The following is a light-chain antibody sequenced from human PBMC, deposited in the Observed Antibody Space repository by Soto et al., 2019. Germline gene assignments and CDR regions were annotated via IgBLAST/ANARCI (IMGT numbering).Light chain of an antibody. Sequence: VVLTKSPGTLSLYPGERATLSCRASQSFISTYLAWYQQKPGQAPRLVIRGASKRATGLPDRFSASGSGTEFTLTISRLQSEDVAVYYCQRYDDWPQTFGHGTKVDIK. CDR2: GAS. V-gene: IGKV3-15*01. CDR3: QRYDDWPQT. CDR1: QSFISTY. J-gene: IGKJ1*01.